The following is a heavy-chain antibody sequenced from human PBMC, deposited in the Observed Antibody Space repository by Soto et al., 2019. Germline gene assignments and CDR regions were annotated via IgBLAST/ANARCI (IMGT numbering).Heavy chain of an antibody. Sequence: QVQLVESGGGVVQPGRSLRLSCAASGFTFSSYGMHWVRQAPGKGLEWVAVIWYDGSNKYYADSVKGRFTISRDNSKNTLYLQMNSLRAEDTAVYYCAREFEGLFVVVPAAHLNPGDYYYGMDVWGQGTTVTVSS. CDR3: AREFEGLFVVVPAAHLNPGDYYYGMDV. CDR1: GFTFSSYG. J-gene: IGHJ6*02. V-gene: IGHV3-33*01. CDR2: IWYDGSNK. D-gene: IGHD2-2*01.